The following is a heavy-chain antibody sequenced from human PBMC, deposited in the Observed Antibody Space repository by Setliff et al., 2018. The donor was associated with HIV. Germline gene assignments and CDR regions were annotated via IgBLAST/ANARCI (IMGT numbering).Heavy chain of an antibody. CDR2: IYYSGRT. J-gene: IGHJ6*03. V-gene: IGHV4-39*07. D-gene: IGHD2-8*01. CDR1: RGSIISTSHY. CDR3: AGEIAPAARLPNVGGPPPPGYYHYMDV. Sequence: SETLSLTCIVSRGSIISTSHYWGWVRQSPGRRLEWIGSIYYSGRTYYNPSLKSRVTMSVDTSTNQFSLDLTSVTAADTAVYFCAGEIAPAARLPNVGGPPPPGYYHYMDVWGKGTTVTVSS.